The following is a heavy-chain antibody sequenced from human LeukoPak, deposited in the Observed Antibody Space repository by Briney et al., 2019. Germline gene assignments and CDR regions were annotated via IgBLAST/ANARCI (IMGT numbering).Heavy chain of an antibody. V-gene: IGHV1-2*02. CDR3: AKDWHILTGRNCFDP. CDR2: ISPTSGGT. CDR1: GYTFTGYY. Sequence: ASVKVSCKASGYTFTGYYMHWVRQAPGQGLEWMGWISPTSGGTNYAQKFQGRVTMTRDTSISTAYMELRGLRFDDTAIYYCAKDWHILTGRNCFDPWGQGTLVTVSS. J-gene: IGHJ5*02. D-gene: IGHD3-9*01.